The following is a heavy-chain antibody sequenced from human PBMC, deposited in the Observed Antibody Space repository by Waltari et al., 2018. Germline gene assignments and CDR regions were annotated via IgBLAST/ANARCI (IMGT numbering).Heavy chain of an antibody. CDR1: GFTFGDYA. CDR2: IRSKAYGGTT. V-gene: IGHV3-49*04. J-gene: IGHJ4*02. CDR3: TRASLGFWSGRDY. Sequence: EVQLVESGGGLVQPGRSLRLSCTASGFTFGDYAMSWVRQAPGKGLEWVGFIRSKAYGGTTEYAASVKGRFTISRDDSKSIAYLQMNSLKTEDTAVYYCTRASLGFWSGRDYWGQGTLVTVSS. D-gene: IGHD3-3*01.